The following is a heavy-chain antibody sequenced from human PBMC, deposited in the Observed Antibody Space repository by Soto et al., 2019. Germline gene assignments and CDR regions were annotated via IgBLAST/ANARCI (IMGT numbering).Heavy chain of an antibody. CDR1: GFTFSSSA. D-gene: IGHD6-6*01. CDR3: AKNRAARPIFDY. Sequence: GGSLRLSCAASGFTFSSSAMCWVGSAPGKGLGWGSAFSGGGGRTSYADSAKGRLTITRENSPNTLYLQMNSLRAEATAVYYCAKNRAARPIFDYWGQGTLVTVSS. V-gene: IGHV3-23*01. J-gene: IGHJ4*02. CDR2: FSGGGGRT.